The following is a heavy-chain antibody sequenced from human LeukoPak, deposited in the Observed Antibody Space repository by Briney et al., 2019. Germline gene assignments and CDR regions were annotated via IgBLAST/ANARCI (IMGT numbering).Heavy chain of an antibody. D-gene: IGHD1-26*01. CDR1: GDSVSSNSAA. J-gene: IGHJ4*02. Sequence: SQTLSLTCAISGDSVSSNSAAWNWIRQSPSRGLEWLGRTYYRSKWYSDYAVSVESRININPDTSKNQFSLQLNSVTPEDTAVYYCARDLLQVGDRPFDYWGQGTLVTVPS. CDR3: ARDLLQVGDRPFDY. CDR2: TYYRSKWYS. V-gene: IGHV6-1*01.